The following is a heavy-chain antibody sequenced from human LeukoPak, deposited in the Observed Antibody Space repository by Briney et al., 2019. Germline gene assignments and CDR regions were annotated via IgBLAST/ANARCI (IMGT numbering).Heavy chain of an antibody. V-gene: IGHV3-7*03. CDR2: IKQDGGEK. D-gene: IGHD2-21*02. Sequence: GGSLRLSCAASGFAFISYWMSWVRQAPGKGLEWVANIKQDGGEKYYVDSVKGRFTISRDNSKNTLYLQMNSLRAEDTAVYYCAKNRGIVVVTAITYWGQGTLVTVSS. J-gene: IGHJ4*02. CDR3: AKNRGIVVVTAITY. CDR1: GFAFISYW.